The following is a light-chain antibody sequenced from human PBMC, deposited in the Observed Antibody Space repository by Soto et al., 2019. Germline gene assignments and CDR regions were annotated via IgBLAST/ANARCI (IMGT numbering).Light chain of an antibody. CDR2: STN. Sequence: QSALTQPPSASGTPGQRVTISCSGSSSNIGTNTVNWYQQFPRSAPKLLMYSTNQLPSGVPDRFSGSKSGTSASLAISGLQSEDEADYYCAAWDGSLNVVLFGGGTKVTVL. V-gene: IGLV1-44*01. CDR1: SSNIGTNT. J-gene: IGLJ3*02. CDR3: AAWDGSLNVVL.